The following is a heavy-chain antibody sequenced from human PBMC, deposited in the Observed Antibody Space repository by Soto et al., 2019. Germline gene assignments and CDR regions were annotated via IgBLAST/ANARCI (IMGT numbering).Heavy chain of an antibody. CDR1: AFTFSSYA. Sequence: PGGSLRLSCAASAFTFSSYAMAWVRQAPGKGLEWVSSIAGSGGDISYADSVKGRFTISRDNSKNTLYLQMDSLRAEDTAIYYCAKKYRGTYPFDYWGQGTLVTVS. D-gene: IGHD1-26*01. J-gene: IGHJ4*02. V-gene: IGHV3-23*01. CDR2: IAGSGGDI. CDR3: AKKYRGTYPFDY.